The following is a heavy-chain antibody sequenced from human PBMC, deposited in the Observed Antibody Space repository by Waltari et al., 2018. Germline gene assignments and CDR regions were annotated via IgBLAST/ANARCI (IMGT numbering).Heavy chain of an antibody. CDR1: GFTFINYA. Sequence: EVQLVESGGGLVQPGGSLRLSCAASGFTFINYAMSWVRQAPGKGLEWVSGSSGGGTSTYYADSVKGRFTISRDNSKNTLYLQMNSLRAEDTALYYCAKASGYDAAWGQGTLVTVSS. J-gene: IGHJ5*02. D-gene: IGHD5-12*01. V-gene: IGHV3-23*04. CDR2: SSGGGTST. CDR3: AKASGYDAA.